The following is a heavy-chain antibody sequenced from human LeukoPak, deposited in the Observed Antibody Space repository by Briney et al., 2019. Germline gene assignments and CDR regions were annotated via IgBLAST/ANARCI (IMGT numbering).Heavy chain of an antibody. Sequence: SETLSLTCTVSGGSISRHYWSWIRQPPGKGLEWIGYIYYSGSTNYNPSLKSRVTISVDTSKNQFSLKLSSVTAADTAVYYCAGKVVGALFYWGQGTLVTVSS. J-gene: IGHJ4*02. CDR3: AGKVVGALFY. CDR1: GGSISRHY. V-gene: IGHV4-59*11. D-gene: IGHD1-26*01. CDR2: IYYSGST.